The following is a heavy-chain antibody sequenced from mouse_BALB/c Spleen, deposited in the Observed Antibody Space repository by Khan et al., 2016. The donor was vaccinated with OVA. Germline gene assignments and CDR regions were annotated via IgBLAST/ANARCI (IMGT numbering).Heavy chain of an antibody. V-gene: IGHV5-17*02. D-gene: IGHD2-12*01. CDR1: GSPFSSFG. CDR3: ESSRYGSWFES. J-gene: IGHJ3*01. CDR2: ICSDSKTI. Sequence: EVQLVETGGGLVQPGGSRKLSCAASGSPFSSFGMHWVRQAPEKGLEWVAYICSDSKTIYYADTVKGRFTISRDDPKNSLFLQMTSLRSEDTAMYSCESSRYGSWFESWGKGTLVKVSS.